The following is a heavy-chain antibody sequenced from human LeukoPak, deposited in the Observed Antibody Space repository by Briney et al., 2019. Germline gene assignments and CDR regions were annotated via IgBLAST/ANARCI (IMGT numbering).Heavy chain of an antibody. D-gene: IGHD3-3*01. CDR1: GLTFPRYA. Sequence: GGSLRLSCAASGLTFPRYAFAWVRQAPGKGLVWVSRINSDGSSIYYADSVKGRFTISRDNAKSTLYLQMNSLRADDTAVYYCARGYDFWSIDYWGQGTLVTVSS. CDR2: INSDGSSI. CDR3: ARGYDFWSIDY. J-gene: IGHJ4*02. V-gene: IGHV3-74*01.